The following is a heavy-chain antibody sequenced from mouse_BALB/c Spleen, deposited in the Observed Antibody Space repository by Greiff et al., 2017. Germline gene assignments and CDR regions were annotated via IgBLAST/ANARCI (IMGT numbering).Heavy chain of an antibody. J-gene: IGHJ3*01. V-gene: IGHV5-12-1*01. CDR1: GFAFSSYD. Sequence: EVKLVESGGGLVKPGGSLKLSCAASGFAFSSYDMSWVRQTPEKRLEWVAYISSGGGSTYYPDTVKGRFTISRDNAKNTLYLQMSSLKSEDTAMYYCASEHGNYWCAYWGQGTLVTVSA. CDR2: ISSGGGST. CDR3: ASEHGNYWCAY. D-gene: IGHD2-1*01.